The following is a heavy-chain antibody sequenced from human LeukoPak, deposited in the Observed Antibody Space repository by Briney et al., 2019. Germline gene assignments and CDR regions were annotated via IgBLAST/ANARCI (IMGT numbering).Heavy chain of an antibody. CDR2: ISGSGGST. D-gene: IGHD2-2*01. Sequence: GGSLRLSCAASGFTFSSYAMSWVRQAPGKGLEWVSAISGSGGSTYYADSVKGRFTISRDNSKNTLYLQMNSLRAEDTAVYYCAKDDLGYCSSTSCEDDYWGQGTLVTVSS. J-gene: IGHJ4*02. CDR1: GFTFSSYA. CDR3: AKDDLGYCSSTSCEDDY. V-gene: IGHV3-23*01.